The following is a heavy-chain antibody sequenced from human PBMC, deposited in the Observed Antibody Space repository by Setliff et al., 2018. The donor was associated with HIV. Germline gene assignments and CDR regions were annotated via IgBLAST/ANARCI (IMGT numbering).Heavy chain of an antibody. CDR2: INPSGGST. CDR1: GYTFTSYY. Sequence: ASVKFSCKASGYTFTSYYMHWVRQAPGQGLEWMGIINPSGGSTSYAQKFQGRVTMTRDTSTSTVYMELSSLRSEDTAVYYCACTYYYGSGSPGSYYYYMDVWGKGTTVTVSS. J-gene: IGHJ6*03. D-gene: IGHD3-10*01. V-gene: IGHV1-46*01. CDR3: ACTYYYGSGSPGSYYYYMDV.